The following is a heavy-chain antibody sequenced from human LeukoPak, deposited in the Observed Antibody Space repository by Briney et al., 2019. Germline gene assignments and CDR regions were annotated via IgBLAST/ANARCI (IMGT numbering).Heavy chain of an antibody. V-gene: IGHV4-39*07. Sequence: SETLSLTCTVSGGSISSISYYWGWIRQPPGKGLEWIGSIYYSGSTCYNPSPKSRVTISVDTSKNQFSLKLSSVTAADTAMYFCAREIRVATRRFDYWGRGTLLTVSS. D-gene: IGHD6-6*01. CDR3: AREIRVATRRFDY. CDR2: IYYSGST. J-gene: IGHJ4*02. CDR1: GGSISSISYY.